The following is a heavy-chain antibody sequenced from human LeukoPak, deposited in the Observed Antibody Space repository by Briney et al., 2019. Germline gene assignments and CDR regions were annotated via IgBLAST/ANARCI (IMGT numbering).Heavy chain of an antibody. D-gene: IGHD5-18*01. Sequence: GGSLRLSCAASGFTFSSYGMHWVRQAPGKGLEWVSSISSSSSYIYYADSVKGRFTISRDNSKNTLYLQMNSLRAEDTALYYCAKVNGFTYGYSAYWGQGTLVAVAS. V-gene: IGHV3-21*04. CDR3: AKVNGFTYGYSAY. CDR1: GFTFSSYG. J-gene: IGHJ4*02. CDR2: ISSSSSYI.